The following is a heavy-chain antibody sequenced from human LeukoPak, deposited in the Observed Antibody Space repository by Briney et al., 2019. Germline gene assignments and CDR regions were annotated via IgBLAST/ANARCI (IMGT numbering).Heavy chain of an antibody. CDR2: MYSSGST. J-gene: IGHJ5*02. V-gene: IGHV4-30-4*01. D-gene: IGHD3-22*01. CDR1: GVSISSSDYY. Sequence: SETLSLTCTVSGVSISSSDYYWSWIRQPPGKGLEWIGYMYSSGSTYYNPSLKSRATISVDTSRNQFSLKLSSVTAADTAVYYCARPYYYDSRIDPWGQGTLVTVSS. CDR3: ARPYYYDSRIDP.